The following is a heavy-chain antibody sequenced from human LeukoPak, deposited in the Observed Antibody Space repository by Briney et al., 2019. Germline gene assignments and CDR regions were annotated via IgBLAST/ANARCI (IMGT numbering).Heavy chain of an antibody. V-gene: IGHV7-4-1*02. Sequence: ASVKVSCKASGYTFTSYAMNWVRQAPGQGLEWMGWINTNTGYPTYAQGFTGRFVFSLDTSVSTAYLQISSLKAEDTAVNYCARALTDYSQLPSDAFDIWGQGTMVTVSS. CDR2: INTNTGYP. D-gene: IGHD1-1*01. CDR1: GYTFTSYA. CDR3: ARALTDYSQLPSDAFDI. J-gene: IGHJ3*02.